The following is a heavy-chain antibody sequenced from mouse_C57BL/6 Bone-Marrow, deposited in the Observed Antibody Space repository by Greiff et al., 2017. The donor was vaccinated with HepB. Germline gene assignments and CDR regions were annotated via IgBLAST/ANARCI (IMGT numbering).Heavy chain of an antibody. J-gene: IGHJ1*03. D-gene: IGHD1-1*01. CDR1: GYTFTSYW. Sequence: QVQLQQSGAELVKPGASVKLSCKASGYTFTSYWMHWVKQRPGQGLEWIGMIHPNSGSTNYNEKFKSKATLTVDKSSSTAYMQLSSLTSEDSAVYYCARPSTVVARWYFDVWGTGTTVTVSS. CDR3: ARPSTVVARWYFDV. V-gene: IGHV1-64*01. CDR2: IHPNSGST.